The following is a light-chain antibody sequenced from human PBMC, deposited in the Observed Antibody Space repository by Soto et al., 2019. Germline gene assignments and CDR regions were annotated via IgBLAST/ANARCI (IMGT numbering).Light chain of an antibody. CDR3: QHYNRNPLT. CDR2: KAY. J-gene: IGKJ4*01. Sequence: DIQMTQSPSTLSASVGDRVTITCRASQSVSTWLAWYQQKPGKVPKLLIYKAYSWDSGVPSRFSGSGSGTEFPLTISILQPDDFATYYCQHYNRNPLTFGGGTKVEIK. V-gene: IGKV1-5*03. CDR1: QSVSTW.